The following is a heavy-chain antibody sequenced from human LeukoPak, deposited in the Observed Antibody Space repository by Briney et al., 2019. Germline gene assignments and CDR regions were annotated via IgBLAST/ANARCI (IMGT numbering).Heavy chain of an antibody. CDR2: NNPNSGGT. Sequence: GASVKVSCKASGYTFTDYHIYWMRQAPGQGLEWMGWNNPNSGGTNYAQKFQGRVTMTRDTSTNTAYMELSRLRSDDTAVYFCARVRAIAATGTGARYFQDWGQAPWSPSPQ. CDR1: GYTFTDYH. V-gene: IGHV1-2*02. J-gene: IGHJ1*01. D-gene: IGHD1-1*01. CDR3: ARVRAIAATGTGARYFQD.